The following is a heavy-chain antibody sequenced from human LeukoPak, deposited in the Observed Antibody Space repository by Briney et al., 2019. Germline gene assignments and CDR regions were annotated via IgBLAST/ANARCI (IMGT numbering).Heavy chain of an antibody. V-gene: IGHV4-59*01. CDR3: ARSLYSSSWYGYYGMDV. J-gene: IGHJ6*04. Sequence: SETLSLTCTVSGGSISSYYWSWIRQPPGKGLEWIGYIYYSWSTNYNPSLKSRVTISVDTSKNQFSLKLSSVTAADTAVYYCARSLYSSSWYGYYGMDVWGKGTTVTVSS. D-gene: IGHD6-13*01. CDR1: GGSISSYY. CDR2: IYYSWST.